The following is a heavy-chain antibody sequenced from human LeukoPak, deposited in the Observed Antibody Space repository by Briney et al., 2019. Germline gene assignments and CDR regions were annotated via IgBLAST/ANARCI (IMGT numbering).Heavy chain of an antibody. CDR2: IWYDGSEK. Sequence: GGSLRLSCGASGFAFSSHGMHWVRQAPGKGLEWLTIIWYDGSEKYYADSVKDRFTVSRDNSKNTVYLQMNSLRAEDTAVYYCGKDLGSSARYLDRVDYWGQGTLVTVSS. J-gene: IGHJ4*02. CDR3: GKDLGSSARYLDRVDY. D-gene: IGHD2-2*01. CDR1: GFAFSSHG. V-gene: IGHV3-33*06.